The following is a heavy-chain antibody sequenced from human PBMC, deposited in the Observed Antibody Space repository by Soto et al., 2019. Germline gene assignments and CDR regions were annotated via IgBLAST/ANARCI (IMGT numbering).Heavy chain of an antibody. V-gene: IGHV3-23*01. J-gene: IGHJ4*02. CDR2: VNPGGYST. Sequence: EVQLLPSGGGLVQPGGSLSLSCGASGCTFTSYSLTWDRQTPGKELEWVAAVNPGGYSTYYADSVKGRFTISRDNSNKTLYLQMNSLRAEDTAVYYCAKDLRAGSGYDFDYRDQGTLVTVSS. CDR3: AKDLRAGSGYDFDY. CDR1: GCTFTSYS. D-gene: IGHD5-12*01.